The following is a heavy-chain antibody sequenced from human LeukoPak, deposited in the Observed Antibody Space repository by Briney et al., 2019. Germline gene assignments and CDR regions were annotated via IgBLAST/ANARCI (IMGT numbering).Heavy chain of an antibody. V-gene: IGHV1-69*05. J-gene: IGHJ4*02. CDR3: AREEIQLWFGNFDS. CDR1: GGTFSSYA. Sequence: GASVKVSCKASGGTFSSYAISWVRQAPGQGREWMGRLIPIFGTANYAQKFQSRVTITTDESTSTAYMELSSLRSEDTAVYSCAREEIQLWFGNFDSWGQGALVTVSS. CDR2: LIPIFGTA. D-gene: IGHD5-18*01.